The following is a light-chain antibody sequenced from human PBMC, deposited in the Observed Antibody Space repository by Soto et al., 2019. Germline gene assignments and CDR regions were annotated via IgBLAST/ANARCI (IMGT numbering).Light chain of an antibody. V-gene: IGLV2-14*01. CDR2: EVS. Sequence: QSALTQPASVSGSPGQSITISCTGSSSDVGAYHYVSWYQHHPGKAPKLMIYEVSNRPSGVSNRFSGSKSGNTASLTISGLQAEDEADYYCSSYTSNRTPVVFGGGTKLTVL. CDR3: SSYTSNRTPVV. CDR1: SSDVGAYHY. J-gene: IGLJ3*02.